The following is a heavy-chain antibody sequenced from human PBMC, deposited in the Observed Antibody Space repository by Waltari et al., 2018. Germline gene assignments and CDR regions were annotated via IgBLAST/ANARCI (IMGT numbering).Heavy chain of an antibody. CDR2: FDPEDGET. J-gene: IGHJ3*02. D-gene: IGHD5-18*01. V-gene: IGHV1-24*01. Sequence: QVPLVPSGPEVKRPGASVKVSCKVSGYTLTELSMHWVRQAPGKGLEWMGGFDPEDGETIYAQKFQGRVTMTEDTSTDTAYMELSSLRSEDTAVYYCATRRTEGYSYVPGAFDIWGQGTMVTVSS. CDR3: ATRRTEGYSYVPGAFDI. CDR1: GYTLTELS.